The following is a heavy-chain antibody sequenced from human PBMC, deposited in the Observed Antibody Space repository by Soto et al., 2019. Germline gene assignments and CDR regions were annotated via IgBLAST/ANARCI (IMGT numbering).Heavy chain of an antibody. V-gene: IGHV1-2*04. J-gene: IGHJ3*02. D-gene: IGHD6-19*01. CDR2: INPNSGGT. Sequence: ASVKVSCKASGYTFTGYYMHWVRQAPGQGLEWMGWINPNSGGTNYAQKFQGWVTMTRDTSISTAYMELSRLRSDDTAVYYCARVGARGAGSDAFDIGGQGTMVTVSS. CDR1: GYTFTGYY. CDR3: ARVGARGAGSDAFDI.